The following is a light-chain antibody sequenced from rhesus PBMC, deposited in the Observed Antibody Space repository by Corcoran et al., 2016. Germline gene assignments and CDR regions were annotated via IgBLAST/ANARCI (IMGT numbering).Light chain of an antibody. CDR3: QETSNLWT. CDR1: QSVSSY. Sequence: EIVMTQSPATLSLSPGERATLSCRASQSVSSYLAWYQQQPGQAPRPLLYDASSRATGIPDRCSGSGFGTDFTLTISRLEPEDFAVYYCQETSNLWTFGQGTKVEIK. J-gene: IGKJ1*01. V-gene: IGKV3-31*02. CDR2: DAS.